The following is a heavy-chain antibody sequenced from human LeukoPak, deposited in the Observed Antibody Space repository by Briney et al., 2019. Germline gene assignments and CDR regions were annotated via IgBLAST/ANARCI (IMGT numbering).Heavy chain of an antibody. CDR1: GGSISTYY. J-gene: IGHJ2*01. CDR2: VHYSGST. V-gene: IGHV4-59*01. Sequence: PSETLSLTCTVSGGSISTYYWAWIRQPPGKGLEWIGYVHYSGSTNSNPSLKSRVTISVDTSKNQLSLRVRSVTAADTAVYYCARGFTGTYLKYLDLWGRGTLVTVSS. CDR3: ARGFTGTYLKYLDL.